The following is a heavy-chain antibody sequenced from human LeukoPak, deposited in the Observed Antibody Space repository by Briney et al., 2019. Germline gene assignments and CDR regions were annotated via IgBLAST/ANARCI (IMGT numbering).Heavy chain of an antibody. Sequence: SQTLSLTCTVSGGSISSYYWSWIRQPPGKGLEWIGYIYYSGSTNYNPSLKSRVTISVDTSKNQFSLKLSSVTAADTAVYYCARDLPNPDAFDIWGQGTMVTVSS. D-gene: IGHD1-14*01. CDR1: GGSISSYY. J-gene: IGHJ3*02. CDR3: ARDLPNPDAFDI. CDR2: IYYSGST. V-gene: IGHV4-59*01.